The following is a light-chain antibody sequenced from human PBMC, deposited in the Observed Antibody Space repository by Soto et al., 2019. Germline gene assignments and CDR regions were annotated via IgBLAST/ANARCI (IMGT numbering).Light chain of an antibody. CDR2: GNN. Sequence: QSALTQPPSVSGAPGQRVTISCTGSSSNIGAGYDVHWYQHLPGTAPRLLIYGNNNRPSGVPDRFSGSRSGTSASLAITGLQAEDEADYYCQSYDISLTGSRVFGGGTKLTVL. J-gene: IGLJ3*02. V-gene: IGLV1-40*01. CDR1: SSNIGAGYD. CDR3: QSYDISLTGSRV.